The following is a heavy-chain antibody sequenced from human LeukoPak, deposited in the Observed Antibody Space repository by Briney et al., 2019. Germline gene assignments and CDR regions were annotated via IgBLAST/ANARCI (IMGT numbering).Heavy chain of an antibody. CDR3: AKDMSDILHHAFDI. CDR2: IYYSGST. V-gene: IGHV4-59*01. CDR1: GGSISSYY. D-gene: IGHD3-9*01. Sequence: PSETLSLTCTVSGGSISSYYWSWIRQPPGKGLEWIGYIYYSGSTNYNPSLKSRVTISVDTSKNQFSLKLSSVTAADTAVYYCAKDMSDILHHAFDIWGQGTMVTVSS. J-gene: IGHJ3*02.